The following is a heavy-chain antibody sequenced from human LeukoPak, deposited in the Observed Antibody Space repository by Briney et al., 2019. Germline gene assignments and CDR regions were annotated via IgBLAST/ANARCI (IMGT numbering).Heavy chain of an antibody. D-gene: IGHD3-22*01. CDR1: GFTFSNYG. J-gene: IGHJ4*02. V-gene: IGHV3-23*01. CDR2: IVGSGGNT. CDR3: AKYDSSGYSSSFDY. Sequence: GGSLRLSCAASGFTFSNYGMSWVRQAPGKGLEWVSAIVGSGGNTYNADSVKGRFTISRDNSKNTLYLQMNSLRAEDTAVYYCAKYDSSGYSSSFDYWGQGTLVTVSS.